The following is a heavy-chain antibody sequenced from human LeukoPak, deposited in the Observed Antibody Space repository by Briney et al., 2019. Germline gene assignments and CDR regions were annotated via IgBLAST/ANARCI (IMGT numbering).Heavy chain of an antibody. V-gene: IGHV4-61*01. D-gene: IGHD2-15*01. CDR1: VVSISSGCYS. Sequence: SGTLSLTCAVSVVSISSGCYSWSWFRQPPGKGLEWIGYIYYSGSTNYNLSLKSRVTISVDTSKNQFSLKLSSVTAADTAVYYCARERGSSKDGAFDIWGQGTMVTVSS. J-gene: IGHJ3*02. CDR3: ARERGSSKDGAFDI. CDR2: IYYSGST.